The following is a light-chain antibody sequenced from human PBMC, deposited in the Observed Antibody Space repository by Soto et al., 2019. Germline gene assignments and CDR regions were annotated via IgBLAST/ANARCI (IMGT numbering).Light chain of an antibody. V-gene: IGKV1-39*01. CDR3: QQSNSTPRT. J-gene: IGKJ1*01. CDR2: DES. CDR1: QTIANY. Sequence: IKLTQFPSSLSPSLEARVTIFSRPSQTIANYMDWYQQKPGKAPKLLIYDESSLHSGVPSRFSGSGSGTDFTLTISSLQPEDFATYYCQQSNSTPRTFGQGTKVDIK.